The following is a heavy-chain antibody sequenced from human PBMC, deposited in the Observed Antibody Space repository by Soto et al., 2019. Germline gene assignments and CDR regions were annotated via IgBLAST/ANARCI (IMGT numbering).Heavy chain of an antibody. CDR1: GYTFTSYY. D-gene: IGHD2-21*02. V-gene: IGHV1-46*01. CDR3: AVAXYCGGDCYSLWFDP. Sequence: ASVKVSCKASGYTFTSYYMHWVRQAPGQGLEWMGIINPSGGSTSYAQKFQGRVTMTRDTSTSTVYMELSSLRSEDTAVYYCAVAXYCGGDCYSLWFDPWGQGTLVTVSS. CDR2: INPSGGST. J-gene: IGHJ5*02.